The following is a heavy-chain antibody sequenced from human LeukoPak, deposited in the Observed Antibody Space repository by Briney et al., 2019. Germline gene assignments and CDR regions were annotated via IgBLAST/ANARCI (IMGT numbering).Heavy chain of an antibody. Sequence: ASVKVSCKASGYTFTGYYMHWVRQAPGQGLEWMGWINPNSGGANYAQKFQGRVTMTRDTSISTAYMELSRLRSDDTAVYYCARGNYAVRDWFDPWGQGTLVTVSS. V-gene: IGHV1-2*02. CDR1: GYTFTGYY. J-gene: IGHJ5*02. CDR2: INPNSGGA. D-gene: IGHD1-7*01. CDR3: ARGNYAVRDWFDP.